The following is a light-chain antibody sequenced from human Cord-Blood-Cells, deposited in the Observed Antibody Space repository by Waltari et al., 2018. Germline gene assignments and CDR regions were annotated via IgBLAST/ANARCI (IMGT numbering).Light chain of an antibody. J-gene: IGKJ1*01. Sequence: DIVMTQSPLSLPVTPGEPASISCRSSQSPLHSNGYNYLDWYLQKPGQSPQLLIYLGSNRASGVPDRFSGSGAGADCTLKSSRVVAEDVVGYYCMKAVQTPQTFGQGTKVEIK. CDR3: MKAVQTPQT. CDR1: QSPLHSNGYNY. CDR2: LGS. V-gene: IGKV2-28*01.